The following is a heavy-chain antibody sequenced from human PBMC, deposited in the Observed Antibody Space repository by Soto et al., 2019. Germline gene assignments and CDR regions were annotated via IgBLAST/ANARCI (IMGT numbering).Heavy chain of an antibody. V-gene: IGHV1-69*13. Sequence: ASVKVSCKASRDAFSKYAFNWVRQAPGQGLEWMGWIIPIFSSTNYAEKFQGRVTITADESTSTAYMELRSLRFEDTAVYYCARGETYLGVWGQGTTVTVSS. J-gene: IGHJ6*02. CDR1: RDAFSKYA. CDR2: IIPIFSST. CDR3: ARGETYLGV. D-gene: IGHD3-16*01.